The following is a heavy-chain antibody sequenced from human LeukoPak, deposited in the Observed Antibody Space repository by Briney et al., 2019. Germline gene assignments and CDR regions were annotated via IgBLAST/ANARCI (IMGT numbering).Heavy chain of an antibody. CDR3: ARDTYDILTGYYKWAFDI. CDR2: ISSISSYI. D-gene: IGHD3-9*01. Sequence: KPGGSLRLFCAPSGLTLSIYTMICVRHAPGGGGEWVSSISSISSYIYYADSAKGRFTISRDNAKNSQYLQMNSLRAEDTAVYYCARDTYDILTGYYKWAFDIWGQGTMVTVSS. J-gene: IGHJ3*02. CDR1: GLTLSIYT. V-gene: IGHV3-21*06.